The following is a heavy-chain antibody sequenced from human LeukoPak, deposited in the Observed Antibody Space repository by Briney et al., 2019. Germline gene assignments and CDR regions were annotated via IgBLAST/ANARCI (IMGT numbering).Heavy chain of an antibody. D-gene: IGHD6-19*01. CDR1: GFTFNNYW. J-gene: IGHJ6*03. CDR2: IKQDGSEK. CDR3: ARVRSGSSGWYPDYYYYMDV. V-gene: IGHV3-7*01. Sequence: GGSLRLSCAASGFTFNNYWMHWVRQAPGKGLEWVANIKQDGSEKYYVDSVKGRFTISRDNAKNSLYLQMNSLRAEDTAVYYCARVRSGSSGWYPDYYYYMDVWGKGTTVTISS.